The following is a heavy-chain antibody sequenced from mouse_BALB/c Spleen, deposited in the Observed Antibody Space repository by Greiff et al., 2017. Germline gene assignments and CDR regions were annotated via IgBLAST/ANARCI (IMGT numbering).Heavy chain of an antibody. Sequence: VQLQESGAELARPGASVKMSCKASGYTFTSYTMHWVKQRPGQGLEWIGYINPSSGYTNYNQKFKDKATLTADKSSSTAYMQLSSLTSEDSAVYYCAKAYYRYDGAMDYWGQGTSVTVSS. D-gene: IGHD2-14*01. CDR3: AKAYYRYDGAMDY. CDR2: INPSSGYT. J-gene: IGHJ4*01. CDR1: GYTFTSYT. V-gene: IGHV1-4*01.